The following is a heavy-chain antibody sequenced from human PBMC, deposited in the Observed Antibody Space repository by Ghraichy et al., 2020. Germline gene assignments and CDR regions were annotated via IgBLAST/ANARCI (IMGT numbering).Heavy chain of an antibody. CDR3: ARDRGVGQQLADDAFDI. CDR1: GFTFSSYW. V-gene: IGHV3-74*01. Sequence: GGSLRLSCAASGFTFSSYWMHWVRQAPGKGLVWVSRINSDGSSTSYADSVKGRFTISRDNAKNTLYLQMNSLRAEDTAVYYCARDRGVGQQLADDAFDIWDQGTMVTVSS. CDR2: INSDGSST. D-gene: IGHD6-13*01. J-gene: IGHJ3*02.